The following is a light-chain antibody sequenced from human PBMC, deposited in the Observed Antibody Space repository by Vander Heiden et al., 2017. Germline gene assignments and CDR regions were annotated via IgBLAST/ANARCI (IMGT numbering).Light chain of an antibody. J-gene: IGKJ1*01. Sequence: DIKMTQSLSTLSASVGDRVTITCRARQSISSWLAWYQQKPGKAPKLLIYKASSLESGVPSRFSGSGSGTEFTLTISSLQPDDFATYYCQPYNSYPWTFGPGTKVEIK. CDR1: QSISSW. CDR2: KAS. V-gene: IGKV1-5*03. CDR3: QPYNSYPWT.